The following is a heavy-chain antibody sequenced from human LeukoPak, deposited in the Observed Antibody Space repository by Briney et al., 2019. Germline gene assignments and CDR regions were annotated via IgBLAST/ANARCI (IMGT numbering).Heavy chain of an antibody. CDR3: ARAISTYYDYVWGSYRHFDY. CDR2: INPSGGST. D-gene: IGHD3-16*02. Sequence: GASVKVSCKASGYTFTSYYMHWVRQAPGQGLEWMGIINPSGGSTSYAQKFQGRVTMTRDTSTSTVYMELSSLRSEDTAVYYCARAISTYYDYVWGSYRHFDYWGQGTLVTVSS. V-gene: IGHV1-46*01. J-gene: IGHJ4*02. CDR1: GYTFTSYY.